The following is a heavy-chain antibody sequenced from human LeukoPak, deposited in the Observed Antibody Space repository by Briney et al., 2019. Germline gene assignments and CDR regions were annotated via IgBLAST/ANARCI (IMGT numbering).Heavy chain of an antibody. CDR3: ARRRIAAAGMAFDP. V-gene: IGHV1-8*03. D-gene: IGHD6-13*01. Sequence: ASVKVSCKASGYTFTSYDINLVRQATGQGLEWMGWMNPNSGNTGYAQKFQGRVTITRNTSISTAYMELSSLRSEDTAVYYCARRRIAAAGMAFDPWGQGTLVTVSS. J-gene: IGHJ5*02. CDR1: GYTFTSYD. CDR2: MNPNSGNT.